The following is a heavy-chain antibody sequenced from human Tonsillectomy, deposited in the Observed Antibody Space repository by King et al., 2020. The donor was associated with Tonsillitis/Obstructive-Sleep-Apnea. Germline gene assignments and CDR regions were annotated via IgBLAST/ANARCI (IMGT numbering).Heavy chain of an antibody. V-gene: IGHV4-59*08. Sequence: LQLQESGPGLVKPSETLSLTCTVSGGSIGIYYWSWIRQPPGKGLEWIGYIYYSGSTNYNPSLKSRVTMSVDTSKNQFSLKLSSVTAADTAVYYCSRGATQLFRSWFDPWGQGTLVTVSS. CDR2: IYYSGST. D-gene: IGHD6-6*01. CDR1: GGSIGIYY. CDR3: SRGATQLFRSWFDP. J-gene: IGHJ5*02.